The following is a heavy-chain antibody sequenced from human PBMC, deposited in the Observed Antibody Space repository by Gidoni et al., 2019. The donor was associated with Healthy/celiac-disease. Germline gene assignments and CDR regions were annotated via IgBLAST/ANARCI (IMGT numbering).Heavy chain of an antibody. CDR3: ARGHDHSSGWYNYYYYGMDV. V-gene: IGHV4-34*01. Sequence: QVQLQQWGAGLLKPSETLSLTCAVYGGSFSGYYWSWIRQPPGKGLEWIGEINHSGSTNYNPSLKSRVTISVDTSKNQFSLKLSSVTAADTAVYYCARGHDHSSGWYNYYYYGMDVWGQGTTVTVSS. CDR2: INHSGST. D-gene: IGHD6-19*01. CDR1: GGSFSGYY. J-gene: IGHJ6*02.